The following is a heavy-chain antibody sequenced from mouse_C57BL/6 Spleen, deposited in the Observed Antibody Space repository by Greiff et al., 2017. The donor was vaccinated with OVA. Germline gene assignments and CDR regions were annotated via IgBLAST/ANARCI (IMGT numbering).Heavy chain of an antibody. J-gene: IGHJ3*01. CDR2: ISSGSSTL. Sequence: EVKLVESGGGLVKPGGSLKLSCAASGFTFSDYGMHWVRQAPEKGLEWVAYISSGSSTLYYADTVQGRFTISRDNAKNTLFLQMTSLRSEDTAMYYCARGLWVAYWGQGTLVTVSA. V-gene: IGHV5-17*01. CDR3: ARGLWVAY. D-gene: IGHD3-1*01. CDR1: GFTFSDYG.